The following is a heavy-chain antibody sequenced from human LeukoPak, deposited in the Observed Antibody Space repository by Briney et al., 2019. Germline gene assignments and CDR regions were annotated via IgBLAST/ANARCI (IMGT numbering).Heavy chain of an antibody. CDR3: ARGPTRGYSYGPATYNWFDP. CDR2: IIPIFGTA. J-gene: IGHJ5*02. CDR1: GGTFSSYA. V-gene: IGHV1-69*13. Sequence: SVKVSCKASGGTFSSYAISWVRQAPGQGLEWTGGIIPIFGTANYAQKFQGRVTITADESTSTAYMELSSLRSEDTAVYYCARGPTRGYSYGPATYNWFDPWGQGTLVTVSS. D-gene: IGHD5-18*01.